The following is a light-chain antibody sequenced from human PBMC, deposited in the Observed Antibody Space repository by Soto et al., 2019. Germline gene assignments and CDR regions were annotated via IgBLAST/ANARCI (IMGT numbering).Light chain of an antibody. CDR3: ETWYSNTHKV. J-gene: IGLJ3*02. Sequence: QAVLTQSSSASASLGSSVKLTCILSSGHSTYIIAWHQQQPGKAPRFLMTLDRSGSYNRGSGVPDRFSGSSSRADRYLTISNLQFEDEGDYYCETWYSNTHKVFGGGTKLTVL. CDR1: SGHSTYI. V-gene: IGLV4-60*02. CDR2: LDRSGSY.